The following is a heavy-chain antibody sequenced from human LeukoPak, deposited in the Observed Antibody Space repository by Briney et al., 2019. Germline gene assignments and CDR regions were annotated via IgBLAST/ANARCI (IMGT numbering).Heavy chain of an antibody. J-gene: IGHJ2*01. CDR1: GGSISSGDYY. V-gene: IGHV4-30-4*01. D-gene: IGHD2-15*01. CDR2: IYYSGST. CDR3: AVAVVAVTQYFDL. Sequence: SQTLSLTCTVSGGSISSGDYYWSWIRQPPGKGLEWIGYIYYSGSTYYNPSLKSRVTISVDKSKNQFSLKLSSVTAADTAVYYCAVAVVAVTQYFDLWGRGTLVTVSS.